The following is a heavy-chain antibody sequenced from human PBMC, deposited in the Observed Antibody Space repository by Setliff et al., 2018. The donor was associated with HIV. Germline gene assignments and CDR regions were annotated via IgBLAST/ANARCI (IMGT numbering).Heavy chain of an antibody. V-gene: IGHV4-39*02. CDR3: ARDGGSSGWYFVLGYSDY. CDR2: TYYTGST. J-gene: IGHJ4*02. Sequence: PETLSLTCTVSGGSTDSGSYYWAWIRQPPGKGLEWFGSTYYTGSTYYNPHLKTRVTISIDASKNQFTLKLNSVTAADTAMYYCARDGGSSGWYFVLGYSDYWGPGTLVTVSS. CDR1: GGSTDSGSYY. D-gene: IGHD6-19*01.